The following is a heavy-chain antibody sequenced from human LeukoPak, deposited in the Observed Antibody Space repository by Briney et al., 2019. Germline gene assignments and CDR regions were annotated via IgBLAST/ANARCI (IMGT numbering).Heavy chain of an antibody. Sequence: QAGGSLRLSCAASGFTVSSSYMSWVRQAPGKGLEWVSIISSAGTTYYADSVKGRFTISRDNSKNTVYLQVNSLRDEDTAVYYCARDLEAANTYYFDYWGQGTMVTVSS. J-gene: IGHJ4*02. CDR2: ISSAGTT. CDR3: ARDLEAANTYYFDY. D-gene: IGHD6-13*01. V-gene: IGHV3-66*01. CDR1: GFTVSSSY.